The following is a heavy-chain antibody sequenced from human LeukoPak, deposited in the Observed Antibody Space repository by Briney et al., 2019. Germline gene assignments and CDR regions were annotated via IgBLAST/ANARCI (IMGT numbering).Heavy chain of an antibody. CDR1: GFSFSDAW. J-gene: IGHJ4*02. V-gene: IGHV3-48*01. D-gene: IGHD3-10*01. CDR2: ISSSSSTI. Sequence: GGSLRLSCAASGFSFSDAWMSWVRQAPGKGLEWVSYISSSSSTIYYADSVKGRFTISRDNAKNSLYLQMNSLRAEDTAVYYCAKIYGSGSYLTFDYWGQGTLVTVSS. CDR3: AKIYGSGSYLTFDY.